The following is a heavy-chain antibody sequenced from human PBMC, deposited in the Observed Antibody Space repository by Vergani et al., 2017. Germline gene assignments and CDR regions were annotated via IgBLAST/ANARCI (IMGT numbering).Heavy chain of an antibody. V-gene: IGHV4-31*03. CDR2: IYSTVNT. Sequence: QVQLQESGPGLVKPSQTLSLTCSVSGDSISSGVYYWNWIRQHPGKGLEWIGYIYSTVNTHHNPSLRRRINMSVDTSKNRFSLKLNSVTAADTAMYYCARMGGYDEGDAFRIGYFDSWGRGILVTVPS. D-gene: IGHD3-22*01. CDR1: GDSISSGVYY. J-gene: IGHJ4*02. CDR3: ARMGGYDEGDAFRIGYFDS.